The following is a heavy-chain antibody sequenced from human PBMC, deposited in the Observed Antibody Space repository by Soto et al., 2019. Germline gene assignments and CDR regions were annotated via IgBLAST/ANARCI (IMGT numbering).Heavy chain of an antibody. V-gene: IGHV2-5*02. CDR3: AHRVLRTVFGLVTTTAIYFDF. CDR2: IYWDDDK. J-gene: IGHJ4*02. Sequence: QITLNESGPTQVKPRQTLTLTCTFSGFSLTTSGVGVGWIRQSPGKATEWLAIIYWDDDKRYSPSLKSRLTITKDTSKNQVVLTIADLYPADTATYYCAHRVLRTVFGLVTTTAIYFDFWGQGTPVAVSS. D-gene: IGHD3-3*01. CDR1: GFSLTTSGVG.